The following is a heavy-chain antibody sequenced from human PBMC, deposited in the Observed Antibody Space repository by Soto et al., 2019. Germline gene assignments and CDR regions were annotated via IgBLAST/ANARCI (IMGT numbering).Heavy chain of an antibody. J-gene: IGHJ3*02. D-gene: IGHD1-1*01. CDR3: ARANQPWETDWNPVFDI. CDR2: ISGDGGNK. Sequence: GGSLRLSCAPSGFTFSSYAMSWVRQAPGKGLEWVSAISGDGGNKYYADSVKGRFTISRDNSKNTLYLQMNSLRAEDTAVYYCARANQPWETDWNPVFDIWGQGTMVTVSS. CDR1: GFTFSSYA. V-gene: IGHV3-23*01.